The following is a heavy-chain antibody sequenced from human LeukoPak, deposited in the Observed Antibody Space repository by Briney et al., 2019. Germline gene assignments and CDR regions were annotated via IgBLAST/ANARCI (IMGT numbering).Heavy chain of an antibody. CDR3: ARSVPDYFHGIDV. D-gene: IGHD2/OR15-2a*01. V-gene: IGHV3-33*01. CDR2: IWYDGSNK. Sequence: PGGSLRLSCAASGFTFSSYGMHWVRQAPGKGLEWVAVIWYDGSNKYYADSVKGRFTISRDNSKNTLYLQMNSLRAEDTAVYYCARSVPDYFHGIDVWGQGTTVTVSS. CDR1: GFTFSSYG. J-gene: IGHJ6*02.